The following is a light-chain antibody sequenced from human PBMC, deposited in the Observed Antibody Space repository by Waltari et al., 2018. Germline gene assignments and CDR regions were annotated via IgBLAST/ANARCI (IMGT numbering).Light chain of an antibody. Sequence: IRMTQSPSALSASVGDRVTITCRASQTIDTWLAWYQQKPGKTPNVLIYQASLLRAGVPSRFSGSGSGTEFTLTISSLQPGDFATYYCQQYDSNPLTFGGGTKVELK. CDR3: QQYDSNPLT. V-gene: IGKV1-5*03. J-gene: IGKJ4*01. CDR2: QAS. CDR1: QTIDTW.